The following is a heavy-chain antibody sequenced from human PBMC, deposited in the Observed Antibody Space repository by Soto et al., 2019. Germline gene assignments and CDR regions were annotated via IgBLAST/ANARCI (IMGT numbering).Heavy chain of an antibody. J-gene: IGHJ6*02. D-gene: IGHD1-20*01. CDR2: IKHDGSEK. CDR3: AIITRGFSMDV. Sequence: GGSLRLSCAASGFTFSAYWMSWVRQTPGKGLEWVANIKHDGSEKYYVGSVKGRFTISRDNAKNSLFLEMNSLRAEDTAVFYCAIITRGFSMDVWGQGTTVTVSS. V-gene: IGHV3-7*01. CDR1: GFTFSAYW.